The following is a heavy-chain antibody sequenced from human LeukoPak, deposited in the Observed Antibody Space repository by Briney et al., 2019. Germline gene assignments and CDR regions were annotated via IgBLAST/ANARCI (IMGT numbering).Heavy chain of an antibody. J-gene: IGHJ5*02. CDR1: GFTFSTSA. CDR3: ARDGPIRAKSTVTAGWLDP. V-gene: IGHV3-30-3*01. Sequence: GTSLTLSCAASGFTFSTSAIHWVRQALGKGLEWVAVISNDGNRAYYTDSVKGRFTMSRDNSKSTLNLEMNSLRPEDTAVYYCARDGPIRAKSTVTAGWLDPWGQGILVTVSS. D-gene: IGHD4-17*01. CDR2: ISNDGNRA.